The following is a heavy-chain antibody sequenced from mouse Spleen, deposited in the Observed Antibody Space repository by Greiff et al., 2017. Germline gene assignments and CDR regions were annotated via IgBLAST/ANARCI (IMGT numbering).Heavy chain of an antibody. J-gene: IGHJ2*01. CDR1: GYTFTSYW. Sequence: VQLQQPGAELVRPGSSVKLSCKASGYTFTSYWMHWVKQRPIQGLEWIGNIDPSDSETHYNQKFKDKATLTVDKSSSTAYMQLSSLTSEDSAVYYCARGAYGSSYGYFDYWGQGTTLTVSS. CDR2: IDPSDSET. CDR3: ARGAYGSSYGYFDY. D-gene: IGHD1-1*01. V-gene: IGHV1-52*01.